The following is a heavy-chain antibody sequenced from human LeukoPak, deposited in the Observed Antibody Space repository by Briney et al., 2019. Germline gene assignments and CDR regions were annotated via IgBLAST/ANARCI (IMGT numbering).Heavy chain of an antibody. CDR3: ARAGGGVVISY. CDR1: GFTFSSYS. V-gene: IGHV3-7*05. J-gene: IGHJ4*02. CDR2: IKQDGSEK. D-gene: IGHD3-3*01. Sequence: GGSLRLSCAASGFTFSSYSMNWVRQAPGKGLEWVANIKQDGSEKYYVDSVKGRFTISRDNAKNSLYLQMNSLRAEDTAVYYCARAGGGVVISYWGQGTLVTVSS.